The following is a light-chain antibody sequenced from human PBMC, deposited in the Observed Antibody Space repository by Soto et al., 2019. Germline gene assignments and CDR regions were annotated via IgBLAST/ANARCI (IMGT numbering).Light chain of an antibody. Sequence: EVVMTQSPATLSVSPGERVTLSCRASQSVSSNLAWYQQKPGQSPRLLIYGASTRATGIPARFSGSGSGTEFTLTISSLQSEDFAVYYCQQHNNWPWTFGQGTKVDIK. J-gene: IGKJ1*01. CDR2: GAS. CDR1: QSVSSN. V-gene: IGKV3-15*01. CDR3: QQHNNWPWT.